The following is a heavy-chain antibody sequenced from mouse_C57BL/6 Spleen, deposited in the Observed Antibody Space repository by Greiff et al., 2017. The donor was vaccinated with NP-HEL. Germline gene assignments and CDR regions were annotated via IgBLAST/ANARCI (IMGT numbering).Heavy chain of an antibody. V-gene: IGHV1-42*01. CDR2: INPSTGGT. CDR1: GYSFTGYY. Sequence: VQLKESGPELVKPGASVKISCKASGYSFTGYYMNWVKQSPEKSLEWIGEINPSTGGTTYNQKFKAKATLTVDKSSSTAYMQLKSLTSEDSAVYYCARTIYYDYDGYAMDYWGQGTSVTVSS. D-gene: IGHD2-4*01. CDR3: ARTIYYDYDGYAMDY. J-gene: IGHJ4*01.